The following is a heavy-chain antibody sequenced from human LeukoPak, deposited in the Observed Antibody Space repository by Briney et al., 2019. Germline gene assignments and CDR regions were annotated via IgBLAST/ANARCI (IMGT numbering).Heavy chain of an antibody. CDR3: ARDTHTGYSSGTFDY. Sequence: GGSLRLSCAASGFTFSSYSMNWVRQAPGKGLEWVSSISSSSSYIYYADSVKGRFTISRDNAKNSLYLQMNSLRSEDTAVYYCARDTHTGYSSGTFDYWGQGTLVTVSS. V-gene: IGHV3-21*04. CDR1: GFTFSSYS. J-gene: IGHJ4*02. CDR2: ISSSSSYI. D-gene: IGHD6-19*01.